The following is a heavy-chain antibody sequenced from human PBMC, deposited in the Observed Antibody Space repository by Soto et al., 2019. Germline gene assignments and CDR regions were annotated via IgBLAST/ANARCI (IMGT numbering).Heavy chain of an antibody. CDR2: IWYDGSNK. J-gene: IGHJ3*02. CDR1: GFTFSSYG. V-gene: IGHV3-33*01. D-gene: IGHD6-13*01. Sequence: QVQLVESGGGVVQPGRSLRLSCAASGFTFSSYGMHWVRQAPGKGLEWVAVIWYDGSNKYYADSVKGRFTISRDNSKNTLYLQMNSLRAEDTAVYYCAREGRAAANDAFDIWGQGTMVTVSS. CDR3: AREGRAAANDAFDI.